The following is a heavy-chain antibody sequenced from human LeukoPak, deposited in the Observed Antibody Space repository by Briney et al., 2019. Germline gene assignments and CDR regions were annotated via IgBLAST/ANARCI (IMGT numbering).Heavy chain of an antibody. D-gene: IGHD6-6*01. J-gene: IGHJ3*02. Sequence: AGGSLRLSCAASGFTVSSHYMSRVRQAPGKGLEWVSVIYSGGNTYYADSVKGRFTISRDNSKNTLYLQMNSLRGEDTAVYYCARDRFDVPTGIWGQGTKVTVSS. V-gene: IGHV3-66*01. CDR1: GFTVSSHY. CDR3: ARDRFDVPTGI. CDR2: IYSGGNT.